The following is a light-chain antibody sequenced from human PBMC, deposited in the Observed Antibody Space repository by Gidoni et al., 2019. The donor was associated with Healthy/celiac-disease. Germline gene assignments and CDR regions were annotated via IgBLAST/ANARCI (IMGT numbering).Light chain of an antibody. CDR2: GAS. J-gene: IGKJ2*01. CDR3: QQYGSSPLYT. V-gene: IGKV3-20*01. Sequence: EIVLTQSPGILSLSPGERATLSCRASQSVSSSYLAWYQQKPGQAPRLLIYGASSRATGIPDRFSGSGSGTEFTLTISRLEPEDFAVYYCQQYGSSPLYTFGQGTKLEIK. CDR1: QSVSSSY.